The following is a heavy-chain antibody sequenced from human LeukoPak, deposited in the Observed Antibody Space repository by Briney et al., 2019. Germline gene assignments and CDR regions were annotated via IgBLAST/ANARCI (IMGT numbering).Heavy chain of an antibody. Sequence: GGSLRLSCAASGFTFSSYAMSWVRQAPGKGLEWVSAISGSGGSTYYADSVKGRFTISRDNSQNTLYLQMNSLRVEDTSVYHCAKDLSGSYSTDYWGQGTLVTVSS. CDR1: GFTFSSYA. D-gene: IGHD1-26*01. CDR3: AKDLSGSYSTDY. J-gene: IGHJ4*02. V-gene: IGHV3-23*01. CDR2: ISGSGGST.